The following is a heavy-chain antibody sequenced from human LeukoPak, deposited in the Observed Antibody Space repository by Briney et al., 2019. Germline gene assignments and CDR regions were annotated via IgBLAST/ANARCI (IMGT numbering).Heavy chain of an antibody. V-gene: IGHV4-4*07. CDR1: GGSISSYY. J-gene: IGHJ5*02. D-gene: IGHD4-11*01. CDR3: ARVSYNNYGRPNWFDP. CDR2: IYTSGST. Sequence: SETLSLTCTVSGGSISSYYWSWIRQPAGKGLEWIGRIYTSGSTSYDPSLKSRVTMSVDTSKNQFSLKLSSVTAADTAIYYCARVSYNNYGRPNWFDPWGQGTLVTVSS.